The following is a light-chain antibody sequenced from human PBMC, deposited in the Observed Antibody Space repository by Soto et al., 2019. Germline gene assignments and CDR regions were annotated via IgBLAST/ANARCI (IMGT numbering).Light chain of an antibody. CDR1: QSVRTNN. CDR3: QQYGTSPRT. Sequence: EIVLTQTPGILSLSPGERATLSCRASQSVRTNNLAWYQQKPGQAPRLLMYAASSRATGIPDRFSGSGSGTDFTLTISGLEPEDFAVYFCQQYGTSPRTFGQGTQLEIK. J-gene: IGKJ2*01. V-gene: IGKV3-20*01. CDR2: AAS.